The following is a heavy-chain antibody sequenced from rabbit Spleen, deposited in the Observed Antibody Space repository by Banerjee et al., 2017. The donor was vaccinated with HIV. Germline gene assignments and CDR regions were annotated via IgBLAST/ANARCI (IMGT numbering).Heavy chain of an antibody. J-gene: IGHJ6*01. CDR3: ARFWGL. Sequence: QEQLVESGGGLVQPEGSLTLTCTASGFDFSSSYYMCWVRQAPGKGLERIACIVIGDGGPCTTSWDNGQITLSKTSTSPVTLQMATLTAAGTATYFCARFWGLWGPGTLVTVS. D-gene: IGHD3-1*01. CDR2: IVIGDGGP. V-gene: IGHV1S45*01. CDR1: GFDFSSSYY.